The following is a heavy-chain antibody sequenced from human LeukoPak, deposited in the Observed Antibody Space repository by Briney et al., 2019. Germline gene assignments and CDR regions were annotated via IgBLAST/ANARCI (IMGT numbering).Heavy chain of an antibody. CDR2: IYYSGST. CDR3: ARGQLRYFDLNWFDP. J-gene: IGHJ5*02. CDR1: GGSISSSSYY. D-gene: IGHD3-9*01. Sequence: SETLSLTCTVSGGSISSSSYYWGWIRQPPGKGREWIVSIYYSGSTYYNPSLKSRVTISVDTSKNQLSLKLSSVTAADTAVYYCARGQLRYFDLNWFDPWGQGTLVTVSS. V-gene: IGHV4-39*01.